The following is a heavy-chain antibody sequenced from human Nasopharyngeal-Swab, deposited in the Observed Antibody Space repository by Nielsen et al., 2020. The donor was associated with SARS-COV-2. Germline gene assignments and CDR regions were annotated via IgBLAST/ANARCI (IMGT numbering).Heavy chain of an antibody. CDR2: VFYGGDT. Sequence: GSLRLSCAVSGDSISSSDYYSWVRQPPGKGLEWIGQVFYGGDTSYNPSLRSRVIISLDKSKSELSLNLKSVTAADTAVYYCARHMGKSQGVWGQGTTVTVSS. CDR1: GDSISSSDY. CDR3: ARHMGKSQGV. D-gene: IGHD1-26*01. J-gene: IGHJ6*02. V-gene: IGHV4-4*02.